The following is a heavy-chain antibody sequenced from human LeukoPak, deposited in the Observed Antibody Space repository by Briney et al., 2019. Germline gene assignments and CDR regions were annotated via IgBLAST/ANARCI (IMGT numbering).Heavy chain of an antibody. Sequence: GGSLRLSCAASGFTFSTYWMHWVRQAPGKGLVWVSRMSGDGSSTNYADSVKGRFTISRDNAKNTLYLQMNSLRAEDTAVYYCARGNYGGYYGSGSYYIDYWGQGTLVTVSS. V-gene: IGHV3-74*01. J-gene: IGHJ4*02. CDR2: MSGDGSST. D-gene: IGHD3-10*01. CDR3: ARGNYGGYYGSGSYYIDY. CDR1: GFTFSTYW.